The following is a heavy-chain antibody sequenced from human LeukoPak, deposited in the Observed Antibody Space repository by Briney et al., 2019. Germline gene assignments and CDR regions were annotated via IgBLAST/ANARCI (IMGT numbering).Heavy chain of an antibody. CDR2: IKQDGSEK. V-gene: IGHV3-7*01. Sequence: GGSLRLSCVGSGFTFTTYWMSWVRQAPGKGLEWVANIKQDGSEKYYVDSVKGRFTISRDNAKNSLYLQMNSLRAEDTAVYYCARAQEQWRNWFDPWGQGTLVTVSS. D-gene: IGHD6-19*01. J-gene: IGHJ5*02. CDR3: ARAQEQWRNWFDP. CDR1: GFTFTTYW.